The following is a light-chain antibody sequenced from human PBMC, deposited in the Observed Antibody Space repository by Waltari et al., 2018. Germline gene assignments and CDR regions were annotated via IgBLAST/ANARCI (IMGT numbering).Light chain of an antibody. CDR1: QSLSSIY. CDR3: QQFDSSPGT. CDR2: GTS. V-gene: IGKV3-20*01. J-gene: IGKJ1*01. Sequence: EIVLTQSPGTLSLSPGERATLSCRASQSLSSIYLAWYQQKPGQAPRLLIYGTSRRATCIPDRFSGSGSGTDFTLTISRLEAEDFAVYYCQQFDSSPGTFGQGTKVEIK.